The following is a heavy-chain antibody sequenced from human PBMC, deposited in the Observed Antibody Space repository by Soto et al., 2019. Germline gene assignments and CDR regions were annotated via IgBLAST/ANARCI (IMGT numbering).Heavy chain of an antibody. CDR1: GFTFSSYS. V-gene: IGHV3-48*01. D-gene: IGHD3-22*01. CDR2: ISSSSSTL. CDR3: ARGPYYYDSSGPWGYFDL. Sequence: EVQLVESGGGLVQPGGSLRLSCAASGFTFSSYSMNWVRQAPGKGLEWVSYISSSSSTLYYAGSVKGRFTISRDNAKNSLYLKMNSLRAEDTAVYYCARGPYYYDSSGPWGYFDLWGRCTLVTVSS. J-gene: IGHJ2*01.